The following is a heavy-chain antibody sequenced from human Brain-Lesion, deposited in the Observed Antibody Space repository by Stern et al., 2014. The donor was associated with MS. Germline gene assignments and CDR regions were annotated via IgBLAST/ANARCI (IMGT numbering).Heavy chain of an antibody. CDR3: AKDRRGGYNYLYGMDV. V-gene: IGHV3-30*18. D-gene: IGHD5-18*01. CDR1: GFTFRSYG. Sequence: VQLVESGGGVVQPGRSLRLSCTASGFTFRSYGMNWVRQAPGKGLEWVSVTSYDGSNKQYADSVKGRFTISRDNSKNTLYLHLNSLRPEDTAVYHCAKDRRGGYNYLYGMDVWGQGTTVTVSS. CDR2: TSYDGSNK. J-gene: IGHJ6*02.